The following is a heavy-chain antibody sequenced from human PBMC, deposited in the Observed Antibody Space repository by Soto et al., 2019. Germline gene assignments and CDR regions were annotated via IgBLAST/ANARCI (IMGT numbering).Heavy chain of an antibody. J-gene: IGHJ4*02. CDR1: GFTFSSYW. D-gene: IGHD6-13*01. V-gene: IGHV3-74*01. CDR3: ARESELGFSSSWPDFDY. CDR2: INSDGSST. Sequence: EVQLVESGGGLVQPGGSLRLSCAASGFTFSSYWMHWVRQAPGKGLVWVSRINSDGSSTSYADSVKGRFTISRDNAKNTRDLILQRLRVEATAVYYCARESELGFSSSWPDFDYWGQGALVTVSS.